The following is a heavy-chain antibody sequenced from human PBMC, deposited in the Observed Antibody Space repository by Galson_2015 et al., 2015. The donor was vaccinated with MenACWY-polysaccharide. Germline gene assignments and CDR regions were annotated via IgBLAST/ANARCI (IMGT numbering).Heavy chain of an antibody. CDR2: MNPNSCNT. CDR3: ARTVRGRVVGYYYYYMVV. J-gene: IGHJ6*03. D-gene: IGHD2-15*01. V-gene: IGHV1-8*01. Sequence: SVKVSCKASGYTFTSYDINWVRQATGQGLEWMGWMNPNSCNTGYAKKFQGRVTMTRNTSISTAYMELSSLRSENTAVYYCARTVRGRVVGYYYYYMVVSGKGTAVTVSS. CDR1: GYTFTSYD.